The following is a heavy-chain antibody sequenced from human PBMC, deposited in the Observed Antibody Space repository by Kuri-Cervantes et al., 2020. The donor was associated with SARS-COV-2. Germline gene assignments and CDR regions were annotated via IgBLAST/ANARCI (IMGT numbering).Heavy chain of an antibody. Sequence: GGSLRLSCAASGFTFSSYGMHWVRQAPGKGLEWVAVIWYDGSNKYYADPVKGRFTISRDNSKNTLYLQMNSLRAEDTAVYYCARGIAARRGYYYYGMDVWGQGTTVTVSS. J-gene: IGHJ6*02. CDR2: IWYDGSNK. V-gene: IGHV3-33*01. D-gene: IGHD6-6*01. CDR1: GFTFSSYG. CDR3: ARGIAARRGYYYYGMDV.